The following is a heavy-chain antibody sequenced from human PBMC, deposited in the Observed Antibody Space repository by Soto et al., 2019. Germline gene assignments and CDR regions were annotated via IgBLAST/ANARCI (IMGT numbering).Heavy chain of an antibody. CDR3: ARIPNERGGWFDP. V-gene: IGHV1-18*01. CDR2: ITAYNGYT. D-gene: IGHD2-8*01. J-gene: IGHJ5*02. Sequence: QVQLVQSGAEVKKPGASVKFSCKSSGYTFPNYGISWVRQAPGKDLEWMGWITAYNGYTNYAQKLQGRVTMTTDTSTSTAYMELRSLRSDDTAVYYCARIPNERGGWFDPWGQGTLVTVSS. CDR1: GYTFPNYG.